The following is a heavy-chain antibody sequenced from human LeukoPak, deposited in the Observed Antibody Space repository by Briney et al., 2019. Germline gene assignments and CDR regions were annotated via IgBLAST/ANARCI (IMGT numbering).Heavy chain of an antibody. CDR3: AREYDSRARFDS. CDR1: GDSFIRHS. V-gene: IGHV3-48*01. D-gene: IGHD6-13*01. Sequence: PGGSLRLSCVGSGDSFIRHSMNWGRRAQGKGLEWIAYIASSGSPICYADSVKGRFTVSRDNARTSLFRHMNSLRAEDTAVYYCAREYDSRARFDSWGQGTLVTVS. CDR2: IASSGSPI. J-gene: IGHJ4*02.